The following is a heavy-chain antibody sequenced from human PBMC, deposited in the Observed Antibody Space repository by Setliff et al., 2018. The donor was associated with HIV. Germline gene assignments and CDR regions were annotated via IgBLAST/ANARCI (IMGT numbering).Heavy chain of an antibody. J-gene: IGHJ4*01. CDR3: ASFFGDYGY. CDR2: IGQDGSEK. D-gene: IGHD3-10*01. V-gene: IGHV3-7*03. Sequence: GGSLRLSCAASRFDFNNYWMCWVRQAPGKGLEWVANIGQDGSEKNYVDSVKGRFTISRDYARNTLFLQMNSLGVDDTAVYYCASFFGDYGYWGHGTQVTVSS. CDR1: RFDFNNYW.